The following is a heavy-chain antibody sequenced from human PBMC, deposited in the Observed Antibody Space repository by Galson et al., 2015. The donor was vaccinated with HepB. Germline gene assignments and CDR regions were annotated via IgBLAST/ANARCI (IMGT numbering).Heavy chain of an antibody. Sequence: SLRLSCAASGFTFSAYAMHWVRQAPGKGLEWVAVIPYDGTRKFYADSVKGRFTISRDNSKNTLYLQMNSLRAEDTAIYYCARGCSGGSCSVYWGQGTLVTVSS. D-gene: IGHD2-15*01. CDR2: IPYDGTRK. V-gene: IGHV3-30-3*01. CDR3: ARGCSGGSCSVY. J-gene: IGHJ4*02. CDR1: GFTFSAYA.